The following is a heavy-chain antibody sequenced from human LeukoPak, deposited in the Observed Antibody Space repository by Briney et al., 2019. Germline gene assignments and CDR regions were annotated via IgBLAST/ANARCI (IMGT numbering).Heavy chain of an antibody. D-gene: IGHD2-2*01. CDR1: GGSFSGYY. V-gene: IGHV4-34*01. J-gene: IGHJ4*02. Sequence: SETLSLTCAVYGGSFSGYYWSWIRQPPGKGLEWIGEINRSGSTNYNPSLKSRVTISVDTSKNQFSLKLSSVTAADTAVYYCARAVRHVVPAGDYYFDYWGQGTLVTVSS. CDR2: INRSGST. CDR3: ARAVRHVVPAGDYYFDY.